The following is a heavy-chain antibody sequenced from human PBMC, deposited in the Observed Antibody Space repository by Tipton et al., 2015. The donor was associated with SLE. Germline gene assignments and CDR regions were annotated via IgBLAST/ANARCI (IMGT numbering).Heavy chain of an antibody. D-gene: IGHD6-13*01. J-gene: IGHJ4*02. CDR3: ATLAAAGTIDY. V-gene: IGHV4-39*07. Sequence: TLSLTCTVSGGSISSSSYYWGWIRQPPGKGLEWIGSIYYSGSTHYNPSLKSRVTISVDTSKNQFSLKLSSVTAADTAVYYCATLAAAGTIDYWGQGTLVTVSS. CDR1: GGSISSSSYY. CDR2: IYYSGST.